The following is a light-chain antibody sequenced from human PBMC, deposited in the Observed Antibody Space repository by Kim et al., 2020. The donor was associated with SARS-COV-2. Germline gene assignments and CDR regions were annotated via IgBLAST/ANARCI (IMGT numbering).Light chain of an antibody. J-gene: IGKJ5*01. Sequence: SVGDSATITCRASQGISTHVHWYQQKPGKAPELLIYAASTLQDGVPSRFIGGGSGTYFTLTINSLQPEDFATYYCQQTYSSLQITFGQGTRLEIK. V-gene: IGKV1-39*01. CDR1: QGISTH. CDR3: QQTYSSLQIT. CDR2: AAS.